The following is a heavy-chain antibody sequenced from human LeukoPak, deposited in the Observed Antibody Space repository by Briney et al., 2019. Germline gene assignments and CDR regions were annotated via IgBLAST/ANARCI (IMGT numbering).Heavy chain of an antibody. CDR2: ISSSGSTI. D-gene: IGHD6-6*01. Sequence: GGSLRLSCAASGFTFSDYYMSWIRQAPGKGLEWVSYISSSGSTINYADSVKGRFTISRDNAKNSLYLQMNSLRAEDTAVYYCARDTNGYGYSSSSDAFDIWGQGTMVTVSS. V-gene: IGHV3-11*04. CDR1: GFTFSDYY. J-gene: IGHJ3*02. CDR3: ARDTNGYGYSSSSDAFDI.